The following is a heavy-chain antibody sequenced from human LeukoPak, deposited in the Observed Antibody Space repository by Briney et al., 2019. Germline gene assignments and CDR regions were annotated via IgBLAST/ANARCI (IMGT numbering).Heavy chain of an antibody. D-gene: IGHD2-15*01. CDR3: AKEGYCSGGSCRKYYYYYYMDV. CDR2: ISGSGGST. V-gene: IGHV3-23*01. Sequence: TGGSLRLSCAASGFTFSSYAMSWVRQAPGKGLEWVSAISGSGGSTYYADSVKGRFTISRDNSKNTLYLQMNSLRAEDTAVYYCAKEGYCSGGSCRKYYYYYYMDVWGKGTTVTVSS. CDR1: GFTFSSYA. J-gene: IGHJ6*03.